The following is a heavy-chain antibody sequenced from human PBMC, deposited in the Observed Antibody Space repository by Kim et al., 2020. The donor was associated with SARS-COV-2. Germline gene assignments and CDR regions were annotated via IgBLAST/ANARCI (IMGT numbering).Heavy chain of an antibody. CDR3: TANGVGGTSHFDS. CDR2: IKRKFEGETA. CDR1: GLTFNNFW. Sequence: GGSLRLSCAASGLTFNNFWMSWVRQNPGRGLEWIGCIKRKFEGETADYAAPVKGRFTISRNDSKNTLYLQMNSLKTEDTAVYYCTANGVGGTSHFDSWGQGTLVTVSS. V-gene: IGHV3-15*05. J-gene: IGHJ4*02. D-gene: IGHD1-26*01.